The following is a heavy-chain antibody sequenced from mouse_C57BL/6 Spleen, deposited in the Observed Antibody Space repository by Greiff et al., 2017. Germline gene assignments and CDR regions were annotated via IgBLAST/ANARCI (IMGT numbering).Heavy chain of an antibody. CDR1: GYTFTSYW. D-gene: IGHD4-1*01. CDR3: ARDLTGMNFDY. Sequence: QVQLQQSGAELVKPGASVKLSCKASGYTFTSYWMHWVKQRPGQGLEWIGMIHPNSGSTNYNEKFKSKATLTVDKSSSTAYMQLSSLTSEDSAVYYCARDLTGMNFDYWGQGTTLTVSS. J-gene: IGHJ2*01. CDR2: IHPNSGST. V-gene: IGHV1-64*01.